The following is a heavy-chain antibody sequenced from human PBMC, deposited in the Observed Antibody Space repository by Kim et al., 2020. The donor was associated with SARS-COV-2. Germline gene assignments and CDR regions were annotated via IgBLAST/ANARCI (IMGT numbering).Heavy chain of an antibody. Sequence: ASVKVSCKASGYTFTSYGISWVRQAPGQGLEWMGWISAYNGNTNYAQKLQGRVTMTTDTSTSTAYMELRSLRSDDTAVYYCARDHGWSPLSLWFGDAQPLIDFWGQGTLVTVSS. CDR2: ISAYNGNT. V-gene: IGHV1-18*01. J-gene: IGHJ4*02. CDR3: ARDHGWSPLSLWFGDAQPLIDF. D-gene: IGHD3-10*01. CDR1: GYTFTSYG.